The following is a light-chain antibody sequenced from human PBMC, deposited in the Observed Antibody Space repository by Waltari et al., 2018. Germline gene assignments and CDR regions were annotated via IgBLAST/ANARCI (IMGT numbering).Light chain of an antibody. CDR3: CSYAGSVV. V-gene: IGLV2-23*01. J-gene: IGLJ2*01. Sequence: QSALTQPASVSGSPGQSITISCTGTSSDVGSYNLVSWYQQHPGKAPKLMIYESSKRPSGVSNRFSGSKSGNTASLTISGLQAEDEADYYCCSYAGSVVFGGGTKLTVL. CDR1: SSDVGSYNL. CDR2: ESS.